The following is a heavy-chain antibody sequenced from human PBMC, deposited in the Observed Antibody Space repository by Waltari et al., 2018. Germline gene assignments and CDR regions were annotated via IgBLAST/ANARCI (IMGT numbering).Heavy chain of an antibody. Sequence: EEQLVESGGGLVQPGDSLRLSCAASGFTFSSYWMNWVRQAPGKGPLWVSRISSDSSDTTYADSVKGRFTISRVNAKNTLYLQMNRLRAEDTAVYYCARVARRTYRSPVPGRHYYYGMDVWGQGTTVTVSS. CDR2: ISSDSSDT. J-gene: IGHJ6*02. CDR1: GFTFSSYW. CDR3: ARVARRTYRSPVPGRHYYYGMDV. D-gene: IGHD1-1*01. V-gene: IGHV3-74*03.